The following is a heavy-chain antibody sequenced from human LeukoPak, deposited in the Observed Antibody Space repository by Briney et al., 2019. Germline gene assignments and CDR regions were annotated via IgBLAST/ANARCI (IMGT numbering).Heavy chain of an antibody. V-gene: IGHV4-34*01. CDR3: ARGAADFWSGYLYSWFDP. CDR1: GGSLSDYY. D-gene: IGHD3-3*01. CDR2: INHSGRSS. Sequence: SETLSLTCAAYGGSLSDYYNWIRQPPGKGLEWIGEINHSGRSSNYNPSLQSRVSISVDTSKNQFSLKLSSVTAADTAVYYCARGAADFWSGYLYSWFDPWGQGTLVTVSS. J-gene: IGHJ5*02.